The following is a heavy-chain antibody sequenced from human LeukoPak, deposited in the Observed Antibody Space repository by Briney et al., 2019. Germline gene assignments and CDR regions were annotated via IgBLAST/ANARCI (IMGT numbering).Heavy chain of an antibody. CDR2: ISSSSSYI. J-gene: IGHJ4*02. D-gene: IGHD2-2*01. Sequence: PGRSLRLSCAASGFTFSSYGMHWVRQAPGKGLEWVSSISSSSSYIYYADSVKGRFTISRDNAKNSLYLQMDSLRAEDTAVYYCARGRGVCSSTSCYVDYWGQGTLVTVSS. CDR3: ARGRGVCSSTSCYVDY. CDR1: GFTFSSYG. V-gene: IGHV3-21*01.